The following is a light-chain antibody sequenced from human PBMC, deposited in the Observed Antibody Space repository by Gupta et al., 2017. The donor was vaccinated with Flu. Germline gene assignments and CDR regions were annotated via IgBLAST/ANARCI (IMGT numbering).Light chain of an antibody. J-gene: IGKJ1*01. V-gene: IGKV2-28*01. CDR3: MQALQTPRT. CDR2: LGS. Sequence: ISCRSSQSLLHNNGYNYLDWYLQKPGQSPQLLIYLGSNRASGVPDRFSGSGSGTDFTLKISRVEAEDVGVYYCMQALQTPRTFGQGTKVEIK. CDR1: QSLLHNNGYNY.